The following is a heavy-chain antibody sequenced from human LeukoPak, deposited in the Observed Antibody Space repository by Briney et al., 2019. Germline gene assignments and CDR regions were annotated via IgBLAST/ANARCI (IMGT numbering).Heavy chain of an antibody. CDR1: RDTFTRCA. CDR2: IIPIDGTA. CDR3: ARDPGAPVRAFDI. Sequence: ASVKVSCKASRDTFTRCAFSWVRQAPGQGLEWMGGIIPIDGTANFGQKFQGRVTITADESTSTAYMELSSLRSEDTAIYYCARDPGAPVRAFDIWGQGTMVTVSS. V-gene: IGHV1-69*13. J-gene: IGHJ3*02. D-gene: IGHD3-10*01.